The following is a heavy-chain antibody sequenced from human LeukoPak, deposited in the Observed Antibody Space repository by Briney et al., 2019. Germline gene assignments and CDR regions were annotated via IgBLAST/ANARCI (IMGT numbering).Heavy chain of an antibody. CDR3: ARVRGYSGYDVVYFFDY. CDR1: GGSMSSGDYY. CDR2: IYYSGNT. J-gene: IGHJ4*02. V-gene: IGHV4-30-4*08. D-gene: IGHD5-12*01. Sequence: SETLSLTCTVSGGSMSSGDYYWSWIRQPPGKGLEWIGYIYYSGNTYYNPSLERRVTISVDTSKNQFSLKLNSVTAADTAVYYCARVRGYSGYDVVYFFDYWGQGTLATVSS.